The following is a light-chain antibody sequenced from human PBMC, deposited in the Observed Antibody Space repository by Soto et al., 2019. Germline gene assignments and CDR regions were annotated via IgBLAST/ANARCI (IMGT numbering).Light chain of an antibody. Sequence: DIVLTQSPATLSLTPGQGASLSCRASKSVGGDLVWYQQHPGQAPRLLIYDASNRATGTPPRFSGSGSGTDFTLTISSLEPEDFAVYYCQQYNNWPLITFGQGTRLEIK. CDR1: KSVGGD. V-gene: IGKV3-11*01. CDR3: QQYNNWPLIT. CDR2: DAS. J-gene: IGKJ5*01.